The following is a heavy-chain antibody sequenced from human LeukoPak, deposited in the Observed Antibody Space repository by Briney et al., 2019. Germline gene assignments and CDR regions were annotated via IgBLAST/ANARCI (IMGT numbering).Heavy chain of an antibody. J-gene: IGHJ4*02. CDR1: GGSFSGYY. V-gene: IGHV4-34*01. D-gene: IGHD3-22*01. Sequence: SETLSLTCAVYGGSFSGYYWSWIRQPPGKGLEWIGEINHSGSTNSNPSLKSRVTISVDTSKNQFSLKLSSVTAADTAVYYCARRSAYAPYYFDYWGQGTLVTVSS. CDR3: ARRSAYAPYYFDY. CDR2: INHSGST.